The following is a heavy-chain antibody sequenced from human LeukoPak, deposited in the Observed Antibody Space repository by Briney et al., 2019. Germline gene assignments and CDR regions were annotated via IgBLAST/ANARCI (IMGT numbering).Heavy chain of an antibody. CDR1: GGSISGSSYY. J-gene: IGHJ4*02. CDR2: IYYSGST. V-gene: IGHV4-39*07. CDR3: ARDPPNCSGGSCPDY. D-gene: IGHD2-15*01. Sequence: SETLSVTCTVSGGSISGSSYYWGWIRQPPGKGLEWIGSIYYSGSTYYNPSLKSRVTISVDTSKNQYSLKLSSVTAADTAVYYCARDPPNCSGGSCPDYWGQGTLVTVSS.